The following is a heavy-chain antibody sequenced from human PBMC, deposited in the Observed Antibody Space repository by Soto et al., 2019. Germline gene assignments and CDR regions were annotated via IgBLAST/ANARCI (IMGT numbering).Heavy chain of an antibody. Sequence: SETLSLTCTVSGGSISSYYWSWIRQPPGKGLEWIGYIYYSGSTNYNPSLKSRVTISVDTSKNQFSLKLSSVTAADTAVYYCARVRGNYYDSSGYSDFDYWGQGTLVTVSS. V-gene: IGHV4-59*01. CDR2: IYYSGST. D-gene: IGHD3-22*01. CDR3: ARVRGNYYDSSGYSDFDY. CDR1: GGSISSYY. J-gene: IGHJ4*02.